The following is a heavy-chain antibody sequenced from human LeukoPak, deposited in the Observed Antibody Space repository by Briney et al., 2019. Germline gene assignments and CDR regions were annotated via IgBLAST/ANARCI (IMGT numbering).Heavy chain of an antibody. D-gene: IGHD3-10*01. CDR3: ARGDPKTVVQGVLGIKYHYYYMDV. V-gene: IGHV4-34*01. J-gene: IGHJ6*03. CDR1: GGSFSGYY. Sequence: PSETLSLTCAAYGGSFSGYYWSWIRQPPGKGLEWIGEVNHSGDTNYNPSLKSRVTISVDTSKNQFPLKLSSVTAADTSVYYCARGDPKTVVQGVLGIKYHYYYMDVWGKGTTVTVSS. CDR2: VNHSGDT.